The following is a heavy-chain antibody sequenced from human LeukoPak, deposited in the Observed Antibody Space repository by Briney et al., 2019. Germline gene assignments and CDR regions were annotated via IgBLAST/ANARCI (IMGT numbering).Heavy chain of an antibody. D-gene: IGHD4-23*01. CDR3: AKGGTTVVDY. J-gene: IGHJ4*02. CDR2: INSEGSGT. Sequence: GGSLRLSCAASGLIISNYWMHWVRQAPGKGLVWVARINSEGSGTTYADSVKGRFTISRDNAKNTLYLQMNSLRDEDTAVYYCAKGGTTVVDYWGQGTLVTVSP. V-gene: IGHV3-74*01. CDR1: GLIISNYW.